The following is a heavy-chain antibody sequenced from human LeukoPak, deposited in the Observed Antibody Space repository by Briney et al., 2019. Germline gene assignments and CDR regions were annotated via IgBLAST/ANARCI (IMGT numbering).Heavy chain of an antibody. J-gene: IGHJ4*02. Sequence: PSETLSLTCTVSGGSISSSSYYWNWIRQPPGKGLEWIGYIYYSGSTNYNPSLKSRVTISVDTSKNQFSLKLSSVTAADTAVYYCARGGIVGATTGYFDYWGQGTLVTVSS. CDR1: GGSISSSSYY. CDR2: IYYSGST. V-gene: IGHV4-61*01. CDR3: ARGGIVGATTGYFDY. D-gene: IGHD1-26*01.